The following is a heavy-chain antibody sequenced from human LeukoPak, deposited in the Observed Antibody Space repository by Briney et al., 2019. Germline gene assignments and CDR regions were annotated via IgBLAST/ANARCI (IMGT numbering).Heavy chain of an antibody. J-gene: IGHJ4*02. V-gene: IGHV3-48*04. CDR1: GFTFSSYS. Sequence: GGSLRLSCAASGFTFSSYSMNWVRQAPGKGLEWVSYISSSSSTIYYADSVKGRFTISRDNAKNSLYLQMNSLRAEDTAVYYCARAPAASTKGYYFDFWGQGALVTVSS. CDR3: ARAPAASTKGYYFDF. D-gene: IGHD5/OR15-5a*01. CDR2: ISSSSSTI.